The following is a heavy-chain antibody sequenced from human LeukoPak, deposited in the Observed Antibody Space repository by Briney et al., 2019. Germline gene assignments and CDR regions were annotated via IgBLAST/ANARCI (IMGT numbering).Heavy chain of an antibody. D-gene: IGHD1-26*01. Sequence: GGSLRLSCAASGFTFDDYAMHWVRQTPGKGLEWVSGISWNSGSINYADSVKGRFTISRDNAKNSLYLQMNSLRAEDTAVYYCAREKWGLTDAFDIWGQGTMVTVSS. J-gene: IGHJ3*02. V-gene: IGHV3-9*01. CDR3: AREKWGLTDAFDI. CDR2: ISWNSGSI. CDR1: GFTFDDYA.